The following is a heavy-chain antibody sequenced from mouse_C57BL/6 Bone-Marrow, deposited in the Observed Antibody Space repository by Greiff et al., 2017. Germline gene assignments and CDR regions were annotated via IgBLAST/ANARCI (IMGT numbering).Heavy chain of an antibody. J-gene: IGHJ2*01. Sequence: QVQLKQPGAELVKPGASVKLSCKASGYTFTSYWMHWVKQRPGRGLEWIGRIDPSSGGTKYNEKFKSKATLTVAKPSSTAYMQLSSRTSEDSAVYYCASEDYGSGNSYYFDYWGQGTTLTVAS. D-gene: IGHD1-1*01. CDR3: ASEDYGSGNSYYFDY. CDR2: IDPSSGGT. CDR1: GYTFTSYW. V-gene: IGHV1-72*01.